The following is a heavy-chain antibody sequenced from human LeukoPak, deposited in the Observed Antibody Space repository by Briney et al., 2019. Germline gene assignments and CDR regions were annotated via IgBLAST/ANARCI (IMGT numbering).Heavy chain of an antibody. D-gene: IGHD6-6*01. CDR3: ARDHEDSSSPGAFDI. J-gene: IGHJ3*02. V-gene: IGHV3-48*03. CDR1: GFTFSSYA. CDR2: ISSSGSTI. Sequence: GGSLRLSCAASGFTFSSYAMNWVRQAPGKGLKWVSYISSSGSTIYYADSVKGRFTISRDNAKNSLYLQMNSLRAEDTAVYYCARDHEDSSSPGAFDIWGQGTMVTVSS.